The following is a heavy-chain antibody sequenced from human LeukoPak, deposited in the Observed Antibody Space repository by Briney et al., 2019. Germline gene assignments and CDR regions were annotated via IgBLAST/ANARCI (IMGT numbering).Heavy chain of an antibody. D-gene: IGHD3-10*01. Sequence: GGSLRLSCAASGFTFSSYGMHWVRQAPGKGLEWVAFIRYDGSNKYYADSVKGRFTISRDNSKNTLYLQVNSLRAEDTAVYYCAKDVIRGAISYFESWGQGTPVVVSS. CDR2: IRYDGSNK. CDR1: GFTFSSYG. J-gene: IGHJ4*02. CDR3: AKDVIRGAISYFES. V-gene: IGHV3-30*02.